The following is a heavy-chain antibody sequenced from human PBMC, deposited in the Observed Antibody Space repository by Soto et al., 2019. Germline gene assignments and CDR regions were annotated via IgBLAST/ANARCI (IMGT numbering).Heavy chain of an antibody. J-gene: IGHJ5*02. D-gene: IGHD2-15*01. CDR2: IIPIFGTA. CDR1: GGTFSSYA. V-gene: IGHV1-69*01. Sequence: QVQLVQSGAEVKKPGSSVKVSCKASGGTFSSYAISWVRQAHGQGLEWMGGIIPIFGTANYAQKFQGRVTITADESTSTAYMELSSLRSEDTAGYYCARDTPRYCSGGSCAPGWFDPWGQGTLVTVSS. CDR3: ARDTPRYCSGGSCAPGWFDP.